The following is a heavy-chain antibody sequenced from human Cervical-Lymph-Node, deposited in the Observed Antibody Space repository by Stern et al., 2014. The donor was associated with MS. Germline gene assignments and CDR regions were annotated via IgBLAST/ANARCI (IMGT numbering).Heavy chain of an antibody. Sequence: VQLVQSGAEVKKPGESLKISCKGSGYSFTANWIAWVRQMPGKGLEWMGSSYPADSDTRYSPSFQGQVTSSADKPISTAYLQWSSLKASDTAMYYCARDYVDYAFDYWGQGTLVTVSS. CDR3: ARDYVDYAFDY. V-gene: IGHV5-51*01. D-gene: IGHD4-17*01. J-gene: IGHJ4*02. CDR1: GYSFTANW. CDR2: SYPADSDT.